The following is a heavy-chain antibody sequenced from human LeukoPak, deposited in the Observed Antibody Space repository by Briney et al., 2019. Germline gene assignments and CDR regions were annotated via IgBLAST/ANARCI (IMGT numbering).Heavy chain of an antibody. D-gene: IGHD6-19*01. CDR1: GFTFSTYA. Sequence: PGGSLRLSCAASGFTFSTYAMAWVRQAPGKGLEWVSAISGSGGSTHYADSGEGRFTISRDNSKNTLYVQMNSLRAEDTAVYHCATSPITEAGTPNSYFDYWGQGTLVTVPS. J-gene: IGHJ4*02. CDR3: ATSPITEAGTPNSYFDY. CDR2: ISGSGGST. V-gene: IGHV3-23*01.